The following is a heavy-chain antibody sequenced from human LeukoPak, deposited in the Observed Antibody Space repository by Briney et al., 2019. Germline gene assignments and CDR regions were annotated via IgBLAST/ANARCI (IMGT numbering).Heavy chain of an antibody. CDR1: GYTFTGYY. Sequence: AASVKVSCKASGYTFTGYYMHWVRQAPGQGLEWMGWINPNSGGTNYAQKFQGRVTMTRDTSISTAYMELSRLRSDDTAVYYCARDYDFWSGYGAFDIWGQGTMVTVSS. D-gene: IGHD3-3*01. V-gene: IGHV1-2*02. CDR3: ARDYDFWSGYGAFDI. CDR2: INPNSGGT. J-gene: IGHJ3*02.